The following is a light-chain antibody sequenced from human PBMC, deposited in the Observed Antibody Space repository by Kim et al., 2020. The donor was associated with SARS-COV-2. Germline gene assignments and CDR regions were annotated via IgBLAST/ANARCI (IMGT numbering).Light chain of an antibody. CDR2: GKN. Sequence: ALGQTVRITCQGDSLRSCYASWYQQKPGQAPVLVFYGKNNRPSGIPDRFSGSYSGNTASLTITAAQAEDGADYYCNSRESSTNHWMFGGGTQLTVL. J-gene: IGLJ3*02. CDR3: NSRESSTNHWM. CDR1: SLRSCY. V-gene: IGLV3-19*01.